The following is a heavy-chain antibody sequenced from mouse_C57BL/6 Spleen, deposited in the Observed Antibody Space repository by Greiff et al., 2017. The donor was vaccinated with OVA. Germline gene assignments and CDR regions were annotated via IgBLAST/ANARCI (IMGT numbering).Heavy chain of an antibody. Sequence: ESGPGLVKPSQSLSLTCSVTGYSITSGYYWNWIRQFPGNKLEWMGYISYDGSNNYNPSLKNRISITRDTSKNQFFLKLNSVTTEDTATYYCARYGNYGNYFDYWGQGTTLTVSS. CDR2: ISYDGSN. J-gene: IGHJ2*01. D-gene: IGHD2-1*01. CDR3: ARYGNYGNYFDY. V-gene: IGHV3-6*01. CDR1: GYSITSGYY.